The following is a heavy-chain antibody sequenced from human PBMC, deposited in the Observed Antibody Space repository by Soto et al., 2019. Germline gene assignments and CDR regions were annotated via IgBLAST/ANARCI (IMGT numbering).Heavy chain of an antibody. Sequence: GESLKISCKGSGYSFTSYWISWVRQMPGKGLEWMGRIDPSDSYTNYSPSFQGHVTISADKSISTAYLQWSSLKASDTAMYYCARHLDYYGSGSPLIGFYYYGMDVWGQGTTVTVSS. V-gene: IGHV5-10-1*01. D-gene: IGHD3-10*01. CDR1: GYSFTSYW. CDR2: IDPSDSYT. J-gene: IGHJ6*02. CDR3: ARHLDYYGSGSPLIGFYYYGMDV.